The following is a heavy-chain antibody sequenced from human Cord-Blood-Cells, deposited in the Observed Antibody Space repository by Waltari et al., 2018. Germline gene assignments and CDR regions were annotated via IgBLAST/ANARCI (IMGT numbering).Heavy chain of an antibody. J-gene: IGHJ4*02. D-gene: IGHD2-2*01. V-gene: IGHV1-2*02. CDR1: GYTFTGYY. CDR2: INPNSGGT. Sequence: QVQLVQSGAEVKKPGASVKVSCKASGYTFTGYYMHWVRQAPGQGLEWMGWINPNSGGTNYAQKFQGRVTMTRDTSISTAYMELSRLRSDDTAVYYCARDLRYCSSTSCSNFDYWGQGTLVTVSS. CDR3: ARDLRYCSSTSCSNFDY.